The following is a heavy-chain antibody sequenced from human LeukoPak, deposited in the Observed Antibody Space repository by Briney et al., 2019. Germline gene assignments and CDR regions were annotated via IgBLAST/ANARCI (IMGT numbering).Heavy chain of an antibody. Sequence: GGSLRLSCAASGFTFSSYGMTWVRQAPGKGLEWVSYISSSSSTIYYADSVKGRFTISRDNAKNSVYLQMNSLRAEDTAVYYCARYRGYKFRGGLFDYWGEGTLVTVSS. CDR1: GFTFSSYG. D-gene: IGHD3-10*01. J-gene: IGHJ4*02. CDR3: ARYRGYKFRGGLFDY. CDR2: ISSSSSTI. V-gene: IGHV3-48*04.